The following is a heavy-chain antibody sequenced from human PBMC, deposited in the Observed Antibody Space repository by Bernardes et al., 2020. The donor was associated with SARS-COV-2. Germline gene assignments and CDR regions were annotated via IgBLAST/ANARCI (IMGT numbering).Heavy chain of an antibody. D-gene: IGHD2-2*01. CDR2: IYWDDNK. J-gene: IGHJ5*02. V-gene: IGHV2-5*02. CDR3: AHRPSSKPLTILRRGDWFDP. CDR1: GFSLTTNGVG. Sequence: SGPTLVKPTQTLTLTCTFSGFSLTTNGVGVGWIRQPPGKALEWLALIYWDDNKRYNPSLRSRLTITKDTSKNQVVLTMTNVDPVDTATYYCAHRPSSKPLTILRRGDWFDPWGQGTLVIVSS.